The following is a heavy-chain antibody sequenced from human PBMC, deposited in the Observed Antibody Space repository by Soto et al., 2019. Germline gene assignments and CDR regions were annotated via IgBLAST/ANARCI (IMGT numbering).Heavy chain of an antibody. CDR2: FDPEDGET. CDR3: ASIAVAGTGAYNWFDP. CDR1: GYTLTELS. Sequence: ASVKVSCKASGYTLTELSMHWVRQAPGKGLEWMGGFDPEDGETIYAQKFQGRVTMTEDTSTDTAYMELSSLRSEDTAVYYCASIAVAGTGAYNWFDPWGQGTLVTVSS. J-gene: IGHJ5*02. V-gene: IGHV1-24*01. D-gene: IGHD6-19*01.